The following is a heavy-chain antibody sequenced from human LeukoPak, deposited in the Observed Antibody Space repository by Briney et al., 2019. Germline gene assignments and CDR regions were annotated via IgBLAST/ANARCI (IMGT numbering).Heavy chain of an antibody. D-gene: IGHD1-26*01. CDR2: IYPGDSDT. Sequence: GESLKISCKGSGYSFIRYWIGWVRQKPGKGLEWMGIIYPGDSDTRYSPSFQGQVTISVDKSTSTAYLQWSSLKASDTAMYYCARHRVVGARSGYFDPWGQGTRVTISS. CDR1: GYSFIRYW. CDR3: ARHRVVGARSGYFDP. V-gene: IGHV5-51*01. J-gene: IGHJ5*02.